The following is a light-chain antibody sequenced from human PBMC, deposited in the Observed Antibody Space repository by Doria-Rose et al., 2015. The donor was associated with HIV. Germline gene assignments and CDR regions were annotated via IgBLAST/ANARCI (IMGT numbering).Light chain of an antibody. Sequence: TQSPGTLSLSPGERATLFCRASQSFSSTYLAWYQQKPGQAPSLLIYDGSTRATGIPDRFSASGSGTDFTLTINGLEPEDFALYYCHQYGTSWTFGQGTKVEI. CDR1: QSFSSTY. V-gene: IGKV3-20*01. J-gene: IGKJ1*01. CDR3: HQYGTSWT. CDR2: DGS.